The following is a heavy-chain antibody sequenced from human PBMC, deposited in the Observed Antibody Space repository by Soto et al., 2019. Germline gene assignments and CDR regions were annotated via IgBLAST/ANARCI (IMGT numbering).Heavy chain of an antibody. D-gene: IGHD6-19*01. CDR2: IYYSGST. V-gene: IGHV4-59*01. Sequence: QVQLQESGPGLVKPSETLSLTCTVSGCSISSYYWSWIRQPPGKGLEGIGYIYYSGSTNYNPSLKLRFTISVDTSKNQFALKLSSVTAADTAEYYCARSYSSGWYYFDYWVQGTLVPVSS. CDR1: GCSISSYY. J-gene: IGHJ4*02. CDR3: ARSYSSGWYYFDY.